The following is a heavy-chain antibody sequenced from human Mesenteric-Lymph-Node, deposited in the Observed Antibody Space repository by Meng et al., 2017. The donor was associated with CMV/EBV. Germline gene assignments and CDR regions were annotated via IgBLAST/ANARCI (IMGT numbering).Heavy chain of an antibody. D-gene: IGHD6-6*01. J-gene: IGHJ4*02. CDR2: IYYSGST. CDR1: GGSISSGGYY. Sequence: LRLSCTVSGGSISSGGYYWSWIRQHPGKGLEWIGYIYYSGSTYYNPSLKSRVTISVDTSKNQFSLKLSSVTAADTAVYYCARMSVIAARGFDYWGQGTLVTVSS. V-gene: IGHV4-31*03. CDR3: ARMSVIAARGFDY.